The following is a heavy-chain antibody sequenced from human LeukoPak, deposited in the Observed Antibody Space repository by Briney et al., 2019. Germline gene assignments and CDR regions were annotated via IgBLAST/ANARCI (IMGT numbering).Heavy chain of an antibody. V-gene: IGHV3-30*02. CDR2: IRYDGSSK. J-gene: IGHJ4*02. CDR3: TKHMFSNGWYYYDN. D-gene: IGHD6-19*01. Sequence: GGSLRLSCAASGFTFSNYGMHWVRQAPGKGLEWVAFIRYDGSSKYYADSLKGRFTISRDNSKNTLYLQMNSLRADDTAVYYCTKHMFSNGWYYYDNWGQGTLVTVSS. CDR1: GFTFSNYG.